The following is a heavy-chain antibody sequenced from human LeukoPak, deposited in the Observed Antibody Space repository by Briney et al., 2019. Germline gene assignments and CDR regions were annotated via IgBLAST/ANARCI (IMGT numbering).Heavy chain of an antibody. J-gene: IGHJ4*02. V-gene: IGHV3-21*01. CDR1: GFTFSSYS. CDR2: ISSSSSYI. Sequence: GGSLRLSCAASGFTFSSYSMNWVRQAPGKGLEWVSSISSSSSYIYCADSVKGRFTISRDNAKNSLYLQMNSLRAEDTAVYYCAKQPWELLPYFDYWGQGTLVTVSS. CDR3: AKQPWELLPYFDY. D-gene: IGHD1-26*01.